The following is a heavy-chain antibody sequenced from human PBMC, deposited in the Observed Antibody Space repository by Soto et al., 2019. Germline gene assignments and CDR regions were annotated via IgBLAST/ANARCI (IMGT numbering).Heavy chain of an antibody. J-gene: IGHJ4*02. CDR1: GFSLSTSGVG. CDR2: TYWDDDK. Sequence: QITLKESGHTLVNPTQPLTLTYTFSGFSLSTSGVGVGWIRQPPGEGLEWLALTYWDDDKRYSPSLKSRLTITKDTSKNQVVLTATNLDPVDTATYYCALETRRFFDYWGQGTLVTVSS. V-gene: IGHV2-5*02. CDR3: ALETRRFFDY. D-gene: IGHD4-17*01.